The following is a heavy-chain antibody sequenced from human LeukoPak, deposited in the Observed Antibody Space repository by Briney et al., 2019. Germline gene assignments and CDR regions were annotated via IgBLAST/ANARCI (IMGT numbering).Heavy chain of an antibody. CDR3: ARDDHELGYCTGTSCSAASD. CDR1: GFTFNSYW. D-gene: IGHD2-2*01. V-gene: IGHV3-7*01. J-gene: IGHJ6*04. CDR2: IKKDGSEK. Sequence: GGSLRLSCAASGFTFNSYWMSWVRQAPGKGLEWVANIKKDGSEKNYVDSVKGRFTISRDNAKNSLYLQMNSLGAEDTAVYYCARDDHELGYCTGTSCSAASDWGKGTTVTVSS.